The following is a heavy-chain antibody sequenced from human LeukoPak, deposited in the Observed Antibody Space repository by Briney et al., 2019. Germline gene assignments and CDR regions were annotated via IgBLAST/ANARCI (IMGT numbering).Heavy chain of an antibody. J-gene: IGHJ4*02. V-gene: IGHV1-2*02. Sequence: GASVKVSCKASGYTFTSYGISWVRQAPGQGLEWMRWINPNSGGTNYAQKFQGRVTMTRDTSISTAYMELSRLRSDDTAVYYCARVSFDIVVVPAAIDEDYWGQGTLVTVSS. D-gene: IGHD2-2*02. CDR3: ARVSFDIVVVPAAIDEDY. CDR2: INPNSGGT. CDR1: GYTFTSYG.